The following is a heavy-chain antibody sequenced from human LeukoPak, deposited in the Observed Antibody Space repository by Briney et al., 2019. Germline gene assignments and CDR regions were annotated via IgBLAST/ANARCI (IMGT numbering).Heavy chain of an antibody. CDR1: GGSISSSSYY. CDR3: ARRGGAAAVRYFQH. J-gene: IGHJ1*01. D-gene: IGHD6-13*01. V-gene: IGHV4-39*01. CDR2: IYYSGST. Sequence: SETLSLTCTVSGGSISSSSYYWGWIRQPPGKGLEWIGSIYYSGSTYYNPSLKSRVTISVDTSKNQLSLKLSSVTAADTAVYYCARRGGAAAVRYFQHWGQGTLVTVSS.